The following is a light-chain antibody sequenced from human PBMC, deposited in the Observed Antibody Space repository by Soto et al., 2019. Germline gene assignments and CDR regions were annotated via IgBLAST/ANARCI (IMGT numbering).Light chain of an antibody. J-gene: IGKJ4*01. Sequence: IQLTQSATSLSASIGARVSITCRASQGIRSYVAWYQQSPGEAPKLMIYAASTLQSGVPSRFSGIASGTDFTLTIRRLQPEDGATYYCQQPNSYPLPFGELTKVDTK. CDR3: QQPNSYPLP. CDR2: AAS. V-gene: IGKV1-9*01. CDR1: QGIRSY.